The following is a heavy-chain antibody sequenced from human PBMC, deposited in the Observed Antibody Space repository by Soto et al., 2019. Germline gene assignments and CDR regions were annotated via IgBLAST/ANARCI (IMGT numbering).Heavy chain of an antibody. J-gene: IGHJ6*03. CDR2: ISSSGSTI. V-gene: IGHV3-11*01. Sequence: QVQLVESGGGLVKPGGSLRLSCAASGFTFSDYYMSWIRQAPGKGLEWVSYISSSGSTIYYADSVKGRFTISRDNAKNSLYLQMNSLRAEDTAVYYCARDANDFWSGSIRDEETSGYYYYMDVWGKGTTVTVSS. CDR3: ARDANDFWSGSIRDEETSGYYYYMDV. D-gene: IGHD3-3*01. CDR1: GFTFSDYY.